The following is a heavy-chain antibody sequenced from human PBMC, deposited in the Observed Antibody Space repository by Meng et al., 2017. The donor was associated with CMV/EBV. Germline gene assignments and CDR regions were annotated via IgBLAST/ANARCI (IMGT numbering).Heavy chain of an antibody. CDR2: IIPTSGGT. J-gene: IGHJ4*02. Sequence: QGRLGHAGAALTKPVSSGNVSCKASPYTFPRYYLHSVRPAPGPGLEWIGWIIPTSGGTNYAQKFQGRVTMTRDTSISTAYMELSRLRSDDTAVYYCARESLAARGDFDYWGQGTLVTVSS. CDR1: PYTFPRYY. D-gene: IGHD6-6*01. V-gene: IGHV1-2*02. CDR3: ARESLAARGDFDY.